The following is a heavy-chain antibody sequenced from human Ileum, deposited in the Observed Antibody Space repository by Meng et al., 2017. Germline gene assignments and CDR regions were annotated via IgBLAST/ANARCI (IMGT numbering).Heavy chain of an antibody. V-gene: IGHV4-4*02. D-gene: IGHD2-15*01. CDR1: GGSISSSFD. Sequence: QVPLQESGPGPVGPSGTLSLTFTVSGGSISSSFDWSWVRPSPGKWLEWIGQIYLAGSPNYNPSLESRVTISVDKSKNQFSLRLTSVTAADTAIFYCVRHGGKYFDSWGQGTLVTVSS. CDR2: IYLAGSP. CDR3: VRHGGKYFDS. J-gene: IGHJ4*02.